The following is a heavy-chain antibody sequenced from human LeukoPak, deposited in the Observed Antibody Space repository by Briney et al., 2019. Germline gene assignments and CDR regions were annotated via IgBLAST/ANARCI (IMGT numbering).Heavy chain of an antibody. D-gene: IGHD1-26*01. J-gene: IGHJ5*02. CDR1: GFTGINDY. Sequence: GGSLRLSCVGSGFTGINDYFSWVRLAPGKGLEWVSVIYSGGSTYYADSVRDRFTISRDKSENTLYLQMNSLTVEDTAMYYCTRTDLWVSWGQGAQVTVSS. CDR2: IYSGGST. V-gene: IGHV3-66*01. CDR3: TRTDLWVS.